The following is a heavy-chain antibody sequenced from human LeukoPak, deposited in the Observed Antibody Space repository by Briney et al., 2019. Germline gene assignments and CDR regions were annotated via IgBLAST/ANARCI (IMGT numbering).Heavy chain of an antibody. J-gene: IGHJ4*02. CDR1: GYTFTGYY. CDR2: INTNIGCT. D-gene: IGHD3-3*01. V-gene: IGHV1-2*02. CDR3: ARDQTGYDFWSGYYKYYFDY. Sequence: ASVKVSCKASGYTFTGYYMHWVRQAPGQGREWMGWINTNIGCTNYSQNFQGRVTMTRDTSISTAYMELSMLRSDDTAVYYCARDQTGYDFWSGYYKYYFDYWGQGTLVTVSS.